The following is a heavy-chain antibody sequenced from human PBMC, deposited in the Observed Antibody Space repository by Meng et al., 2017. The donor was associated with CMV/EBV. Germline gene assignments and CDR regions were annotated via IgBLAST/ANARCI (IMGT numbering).Heavy chain of an antibody. CDR3: ARYGMGAPAFGDYYYYGMDV. CDR1: GGSSSGYY. D-gene: IGHD2-2*01. CDR2: INHSGST. J-gene: IGHJ6*02. V-gene: IGHV4-34*01. Sequence: GSLRLSCAVYGGSSSGYYWSWIRQPPGKGLEWIGEINHSGSTNYNPSLKSRVTISVDTSKNQFSLKLSSVTAADTAVYYCARYGMGAPAFGDYYYYGMDVWGQGTTVTVSS.